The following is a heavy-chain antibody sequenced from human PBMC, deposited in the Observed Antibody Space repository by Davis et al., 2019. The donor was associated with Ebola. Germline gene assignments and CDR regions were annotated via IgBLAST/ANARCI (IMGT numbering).Heavy chain of an antibody. V-gene: IGHV1-69*10. CDR3: ARDGLQVCRECPGGSFDP. D-gene: IGHD2-21*02. Sequence: AASVKVSCKTSGYTFTNYGITWVRQAPGQGLEWMGGIIPILGGADYAQKFQDRVSITADESTSTVYMEIHSLTSEDTAVYYCARDGLQVCRECPGGSFDPWGQGTLVTVSS. CDR2: IIPILGGA. CDR1: GYTFTNYG. J-gene: IGHJ5*02.